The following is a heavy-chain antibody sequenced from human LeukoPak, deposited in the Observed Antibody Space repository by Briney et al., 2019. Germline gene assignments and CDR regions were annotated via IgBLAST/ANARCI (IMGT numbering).Heavy chain of an antibody. V-gene: IGHV4-59*02. Sequence: SETLSLTCTVSGGSVSSYYWSWIRQPPGKGLEWIGYIYYSGSTNYNPSLKSRVTISVDTSKNQFSLKLSSATAADTAVYYCARDNGFGELFAEPHAFDIWGQGTMVTVSS. D-gene: IGHD3-10*01. CDR3: ARDNGFGELFAEPHAFDI. J-gene: IGHJ3*02. CDR1: GGSVSSYY. CDR2: IYYSGST.